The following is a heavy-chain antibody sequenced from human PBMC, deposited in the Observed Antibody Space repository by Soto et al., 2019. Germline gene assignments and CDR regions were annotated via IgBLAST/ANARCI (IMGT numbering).Heavy chain of an antibody. CDR2: ISYDGSNK. CDR3: AKERGSYAPVGYFDY. J-gene: IGHJ4*02. V-gene: IGHV3-30*18. CDR1: GFTFSSYG. D-gene: IGHD1-26*01. Sequence: QVQLVESGGGVVQPGRSLRLSCAASGFTFSSYGMHWVRQAPGKGLEWVAVISYDGSNKYYADSVQGRFTISRDNSKNALYLQRNSLRAEDTAVYYCAKERGSYAPVGYFDYWGQGTLVTVSA.